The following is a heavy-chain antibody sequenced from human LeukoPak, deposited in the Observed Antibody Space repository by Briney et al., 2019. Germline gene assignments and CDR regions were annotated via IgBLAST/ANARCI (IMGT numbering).Heavy chain of an antibody. J-gene: IGHJ6*02. Sequence: SETLSLTCTVSGGSISSGGYYWSWIRQHPGKGLEWIGYIYYSGSTYYNPSLKSQVTISVDTSKNQFSLKLSSVTAADTAVYYCARDVVSSGWYLGYYYGMDVWGQGTTVTVSS. V-gene: IGHV4-31*01. CDR2: IYYSGST. CDR1: GGSISSGGYY. CDR3: ARDVVSSGWYLGYYYGMDV. D-gene: IGHD6-19*01.